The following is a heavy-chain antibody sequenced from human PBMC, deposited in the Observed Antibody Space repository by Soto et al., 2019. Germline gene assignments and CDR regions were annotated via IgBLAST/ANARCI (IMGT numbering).Heavy chain of an antibody. D-gene: IGHD5-12*01. CDR2: ISSSSSYI. CDR1: GFTFSSYS. Sequence: PGGSLRLSCAASGFTFSSYSMNWVRQAPGKGLEWVSSISSSSSYIYYADSVKGRFTISRDNAKNSLYLQMNSLRAEDTAVYYCERDFSRGYSGYNHYCMDLWGQGTTVTVSS. J-gene: IGHJ6*02. CDR3: ERDFSRGYSGYNHYCMDL. V-gene: IGHV3-21*01.